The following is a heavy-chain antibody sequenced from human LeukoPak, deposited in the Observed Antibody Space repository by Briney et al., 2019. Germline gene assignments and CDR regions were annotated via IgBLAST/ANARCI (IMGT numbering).Heavy chain of an antibody. J-gene: IGHJ4*02. CDR1: GYTFAGYY. D-gene: IGHD6-19*01. V-gene: IGHV1-2*02. Sequence: ASVEVSCKASGYTFAGYYMHWVRQAPGQGLEWMGWINPNSGGTNYAQKFQGRVTMTRDTSISTAYMELSRLRSDDTAVYYCARGAAVAGSRVFDYWGQGTLVTVSS. CDR2: INPNSGGT. CDR3: ARGAAVAGSRVFDY.